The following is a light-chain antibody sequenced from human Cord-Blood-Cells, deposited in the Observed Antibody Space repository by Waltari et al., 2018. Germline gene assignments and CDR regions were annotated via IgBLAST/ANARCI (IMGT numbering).Light chain of an antibody. Sequence: QSALTQPRSVSGSPGQSVTISCTGTSSDVGGYNYVSWYQQHPGKAPKLLIYDVSKRPEGVPDRFSVSKSGNTASLTISGLQAEDEADYYCCSYAGSYTYVFGTGTKVTVL. J-gene: IGLJ1*01. CDR3: CSYAGSYTYV. CDR2: DVS. V-gene: IGLV2-11*01. CDR1: SSDVGGYNY.